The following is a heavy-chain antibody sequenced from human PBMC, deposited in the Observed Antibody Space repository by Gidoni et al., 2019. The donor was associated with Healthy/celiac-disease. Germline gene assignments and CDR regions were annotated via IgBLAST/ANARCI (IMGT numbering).Heavy chain of an antibody. CDR2: ISYDGSNK. CDR1: GFTFSSYG. V-gene: IGHV3-30*18. Sequence: QVQLVESGGGVVQPGRSLRLSCAASGFTFSSYGIHWVRPAPGKGLEWVAVISYDGSNKYYADSVKGRFTISRDNSKNTLYLQMNSLRAEDTAVYYCAKDRQWLVYYYYYGMDVWGQGTTVTVSS. D-gene: IGHD6-19*01. J-gene: IGHJ6*02. CDR3: AKDRQWLVYYYYYGMDV.